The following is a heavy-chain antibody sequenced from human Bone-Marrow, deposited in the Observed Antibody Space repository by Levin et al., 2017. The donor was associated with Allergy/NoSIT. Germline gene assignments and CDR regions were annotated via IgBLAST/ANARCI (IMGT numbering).Heavy chain of an antibody. CDR2: ISYDGSNK. CDR3: AKDLIKEQLVNTYYYYYGMDV. J-gene: IGHJ6*02. V-gene: IGHV3-30*18. D-gene: IGHD6-6*01. Sequence: PGGSLRLSCAASGFTFSSYGMHWVRQAPGKGLEWVAVISYDGSNKYYADSVKGRFTVSRDNSKNTLYLQMNSLRAEDTAVYYCAKDLIKEQLVNTYYYYYGMDVWGQGTTVTVSS. CDR1: GFTFSSYG.